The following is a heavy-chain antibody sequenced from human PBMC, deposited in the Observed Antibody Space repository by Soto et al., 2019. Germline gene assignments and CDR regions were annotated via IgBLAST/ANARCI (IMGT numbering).Heavy chain of an antibody. V-gene: IGHV3-7*01. Sequence: GGSLRLSCAASGFTFRSYRLTWVRPAPGKGLPFFATIKPHGSAKYYVDGGRGRFTISRDNAKISLSLKMNSLMAEDTALYYCATDLNWSGTWGQGTMVTVSS. CDR3: ATDLNWSGT. CDR2: IKPHGSAK. D-gene: IGHD3-3*01. CDR1: GFTFRSYR. J-gene: IGHJ3*01.